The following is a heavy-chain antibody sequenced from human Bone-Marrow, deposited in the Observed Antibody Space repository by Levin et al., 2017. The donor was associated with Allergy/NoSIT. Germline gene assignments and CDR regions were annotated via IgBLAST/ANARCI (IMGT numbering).Heavy chain of an antibody. V-gene: IGHV3-30*03. J-gene: IGHJ4*02. CDR3: ARFLDSYYFDY. CDR2: ISFDGSEK. D-gene: IGHD2-2*03. Sequence: SCAASGFTFGSYGMHWVRQAPGKGLEWVAAISFDGSEKSHADSVKGRFTISRVNSKSTLYLQMSSLRAEDTAVYYCARFLDSYYFDYWGQGTLVTVSS. CDR1: GFTFGSYG.